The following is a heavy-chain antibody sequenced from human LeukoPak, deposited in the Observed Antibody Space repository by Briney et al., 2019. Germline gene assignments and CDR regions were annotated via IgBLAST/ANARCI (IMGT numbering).Heavy chain of an antibody. CDR1: GFTFSSYW. CDR3: ARVGKGSGSWVYGTDV. D-gene: IGHD3-10*01. V-gene: IGHV3-74*01. Sequence: GGSLRLSCAASGFTFSSYWMHWVRQAPGKGLVWVSRINSDGSSTSYADSVKGRFTISRDNAKNTLYLQMNSLRAEDTAVYYCARVGKGSGSWVYGTDVWGQGTTVTVSS. CDR2: INSDGSST. J-gene: IGHJ6*02.